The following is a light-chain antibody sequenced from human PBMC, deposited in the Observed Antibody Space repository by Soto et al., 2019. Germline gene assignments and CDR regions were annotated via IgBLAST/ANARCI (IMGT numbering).Light chain of an antibody. CDR1: QGIAND. J-gene: IGKJ4*01. Sequence: DIPMTQSPSSLSASVGDRVTFSCRASQGIANDLAWYQQKPTKAPKRLIYAASIFQSGVPSRFSVSGAGTEFTLTISSLQPEDFATYYCLQHNSYPLTFGGGTTVEI. CDR3: LQHNSYPLT. CDR2: AAS. V-gene: IGKV1-17*01.